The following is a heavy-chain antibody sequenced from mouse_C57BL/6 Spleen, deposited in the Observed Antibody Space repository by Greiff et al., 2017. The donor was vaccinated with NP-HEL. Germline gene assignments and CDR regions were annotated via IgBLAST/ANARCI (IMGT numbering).Heavy chain of an antibody. V-gene: IGHV1-76*01. J-gene: IGHJ4*01. CDR2: IYPGSGNT. CDR1: GYTFTDYY. CDR3: ARSTAFYAMDY. Sequence: LVESGAELVRPGASVKLSCKASGYTFTDYYINWVKQRPGQGLEWIARIYPGSGNTYYNEKFKGKATLTAEKSSSTAYMQLSSLTSEDSAVYFCARSTAFYAMDYWGQGTSVTVSS. D-gene: IGHD3-2*01.